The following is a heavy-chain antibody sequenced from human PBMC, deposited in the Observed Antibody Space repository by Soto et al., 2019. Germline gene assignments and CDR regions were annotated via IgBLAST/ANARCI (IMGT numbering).Heavy chain of an antibody. CDR2: ISAYNGNT. J-gene: IGHJ4*02. Sequence: ASVKVSCKASGYTFTSYGISWVRQAPGQGLEWMGWISAYNGNTNYAQKLQGRVTMTTDTSTSTAYMELRSLRSDDTAVYYCARNYLSGSYYRNGGYWGQGTRVPVSS. CDR3: ARNYLSGSYYRNGGY. CDR1: GYTFTSYG. V-gene: IGHV1-18*01. D-gene: IGHD3-10*01.